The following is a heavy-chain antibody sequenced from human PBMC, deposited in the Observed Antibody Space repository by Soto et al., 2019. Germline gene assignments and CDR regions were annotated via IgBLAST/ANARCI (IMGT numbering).Heavy chain of an antibody. J-gene: IGHJ6*02. Sequence: SVKVSCKASGGTFSSYAISWVRQAPGQGLEWMGGIIPIFGTANYAQKFQGRVTITADESTSTAYMELSSLRSEDTAVYYCARDSTMVRGVIIRRPYYYYGMDVWGQGTTATVSS. CDR1: GGTFSSYA. V-gene: IGHV1-69*13. CDR2: IIPIFGTA. D-gene: IGHD3-10*01. CDR3: ARDSTMVRGVIIRRPYYYYGMDV.